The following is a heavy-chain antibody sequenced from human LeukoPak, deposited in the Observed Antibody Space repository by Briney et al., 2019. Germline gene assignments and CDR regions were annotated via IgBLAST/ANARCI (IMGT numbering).Heavy chain of an antibody. CDR3: AKDYFDSSGYYYVGDY. D-gene: IGHD3-22*01. J-gene: IGHJ4*02. Sequence: GGSLRLSCAASGFAFSSYGMHWVRQAPGKGLEWVAVISHDGSNKYYADSVKGRFTISRDNSKNTLYLQMDSLRAEDTAVYYCAKDYFDSSGYYYVGDYWGQGTPVTVSS. CDR2: ISHDGSNK. CDR1: GFAFSSYG. V-gene: IGHV3-30*18.